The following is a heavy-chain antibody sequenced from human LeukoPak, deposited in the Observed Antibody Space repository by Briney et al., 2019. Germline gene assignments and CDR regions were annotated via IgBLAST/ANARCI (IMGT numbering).Heavy chain of an antibody. J-gene: IGHJ4*02. D-gene: IGHD3-22*01. CDR2: ISGSGGST. CDR3: ARYFDSSGYRPFDY. CDR1: GFIFSSYA. V-gene: IGHV3-23*01. Sequence: GGSLRLSCAASGFIFSSYAMSWVRQAPGKGLEWVSTISGSGGSTYYADSVKGRFTISRDNSKNTLYLQMNSLGAEDTAVYYCARYFDSSGYRPFDYWGQGTLVTVSS.